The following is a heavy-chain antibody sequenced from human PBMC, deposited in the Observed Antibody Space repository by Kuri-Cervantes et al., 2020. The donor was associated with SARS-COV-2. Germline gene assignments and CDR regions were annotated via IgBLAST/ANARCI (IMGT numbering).Heavy chain of an antibody. J-gene: IGHJ4*02. CDR3: ARDQVSAAAGTGGSDY. CDR1: GFTFSSYA. CDR2: ISGSGGST. V-gene: IGHV3-23*01. Sequence: GGSLRLSCAASGFTFSSYAMSWVRPAPGKGLEWVSAISGSGGSTYYADSVKGRFTISRENAKNSLYLQMNSLRAEDTAVYYCARDQVSAAAGTGGSDYWGQGTLVTVSS. D-gene: IGHD6-13*01.